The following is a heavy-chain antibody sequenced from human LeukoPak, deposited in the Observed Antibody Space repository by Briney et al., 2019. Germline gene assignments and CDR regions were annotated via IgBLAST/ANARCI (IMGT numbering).Heavy chain of an antibody. CDR1: GFTFSSYW. D-gene: IGHD6-19*01. CDR3: ATAGQWRFDS. CDR2: LSPDGGTI. Sequence: GGSLRLSCVVSGFTFSSYWMHWVRQAPGKGLVWVSRLSPDGGTIDYSDSVRGRFTISRDNAKDTLYLQMNSLRVDDTAVYYCATAGQWRFDSWGLGTLITVSS. V-gene: IGHV3-74*01. J-gene: IGHJ4*02.